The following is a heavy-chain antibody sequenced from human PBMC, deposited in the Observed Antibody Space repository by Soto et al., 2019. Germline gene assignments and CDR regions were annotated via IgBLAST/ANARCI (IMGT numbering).Heavy chain of an antibody. J-gene: IGHJ6*02. Sequence: QVQLVQSGAEVKKPGSSVKVSCKASGGTFSSYAVSWVRQAPGQGLEWMGGIIHIFGTVDYAQKFQGRVKITADESTSTADMELSSLRSEDTAVYYCARHVPAAGYYYGMDVWGQGTTVTVSS. V-gene: IGHV1-69*12. D-gene: IGHD2-2*01. CDR3: ARHVPAAGYYYGMDV. CDR2: IIHIFGTV. CDR1: GGTFSSYA.